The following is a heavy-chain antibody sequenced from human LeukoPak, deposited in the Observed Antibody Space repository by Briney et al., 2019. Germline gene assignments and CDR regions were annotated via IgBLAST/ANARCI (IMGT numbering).Heavy chain of an antibody. CDR2: INPDGSRT. V-gene: IGHV3-74*01. D-gene: IGHD1-14*01. CDR3: ARVETGQWYFDL. J-gene: IGHJ2*01. CDR1: GFTFSSYW. Sequence: GGSLRLSCAASGFTFSSYWMHWVRQAPGKGLVWVSRINPDGSRTSYADSVKGRFTISIDNAKDTLYLQMNSLRAEDTAVYYCARVETGQWYFDLWGRGTLVTVSS.